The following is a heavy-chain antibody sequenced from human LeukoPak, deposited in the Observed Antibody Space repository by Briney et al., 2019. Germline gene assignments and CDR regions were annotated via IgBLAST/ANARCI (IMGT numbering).Heavy chain of an antibody. CDR3: ARGWGSSAEYFQH. V-gene: IGHV3-21*01. CDR2: ISSSSSYI. J-gene: IGHJ1*01. Sequence: PGGSLRLSCAASGFTFSSYSMNWVRQAPGKGLEWVSSISSSSSYIYYADSVKGRFTISRDNAKNLLYLQMNSLRAEDTAVYYCARGWGSSAEYFQHWGQGTLVTVSS. CDR1: GFTFSSYS. D-gene: IGHD7-27*01.